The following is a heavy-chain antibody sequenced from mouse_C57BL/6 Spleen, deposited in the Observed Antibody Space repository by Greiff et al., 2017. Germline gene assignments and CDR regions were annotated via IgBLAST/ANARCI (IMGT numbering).Heavy chain of an antibody. V-gene: IGHV5-4*01. CDR2: ISDGASYT. Sequence: EVQLVESGGGLVKPGGSLKLSCAASGFTFSSYAMSWVRQTPEKRLEWVATISDGASYTYYPDTVTGRFTISRDNAKKNLDQQMSHLKSEDTAMDYCARDGGNSLAMDYWGQGTSVTVSS. J-gene: IGHJ4*01. D-gene: IGHD6-2*01. CDR1: GFTFSSYA. CDR3: ARDGGNSLAMDY.